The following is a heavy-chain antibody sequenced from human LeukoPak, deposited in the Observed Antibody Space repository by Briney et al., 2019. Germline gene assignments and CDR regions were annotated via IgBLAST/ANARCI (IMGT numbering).Heavy chain of an antibody. J-gene: IGHJ3*02. Sequence: SETLSLTCAVYGGSFSGYYWSWIRQPPGKGLEWIGEINHSGSTNYNPSLKSRVTISVDTSKNQFSLKLSSVTAADTAVYYCARERLPYYYGSGSPRGGAFDIWGQGTTVTVSS. D-gene: IGHD3-10*01. CDR1: GGSFSGYY. CDR3: ARERLPYYYGSGSPRGGAFDI. V-gene: IGHV4-34*01. CDR2: INHSGST.